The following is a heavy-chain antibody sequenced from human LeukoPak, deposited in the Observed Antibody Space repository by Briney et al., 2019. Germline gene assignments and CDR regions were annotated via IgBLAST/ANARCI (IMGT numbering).Heavy chain of an antibody. D-gene: IGHD2-15*01. V-gene: IGHV3-74*01. CDR2: INSDGSII. CDR1: GITFINYW. Sequence: PGGSLRLSCAASGITFINYWMHWVRQAPGKGLLWVSRINSDGSIINYADSVKGRFTISRDNAKNTLYLQMNTLSAEDTALYYCARGLSGHYFDYWGQGTLVTVSS. CDR3: ARGLSGHYFDY. J-gene: IGHJ4*02.